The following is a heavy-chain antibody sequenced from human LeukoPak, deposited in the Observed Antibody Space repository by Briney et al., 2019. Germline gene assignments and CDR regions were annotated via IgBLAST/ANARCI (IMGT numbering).Heavy chain of an antibody. D-gene: IGHD3-9*01. CDR2: IYYSGST. V-gene: IGHV4-59*08. Sequence: PSETLSLTCTVSGGSISSYYWSWIRQPPGKGLEWIGYIYYSGSTNYNPSLKSRVTISVDTSKNQFSLKLSSVTAADTAVYYCARLDYDILTGTDYWGQGTLVTVSS. J-gene: IGHJ4*02. CDR3: ARLDYDILTGTDY. CDR1: GGSISSYY.